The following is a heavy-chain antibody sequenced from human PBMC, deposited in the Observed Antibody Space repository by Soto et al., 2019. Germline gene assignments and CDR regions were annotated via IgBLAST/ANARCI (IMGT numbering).Heavy chain of an antibody. J-gene: IGHJ4*01. CDR1: GFTFSSYW. V-gene: IGHV3-7*04. CDR3: ARDRPRAYSSSWYGGY. CDR2: IKQDGSEK. D-gene: IGHD6-13*01. Sequence: EVQLVESGGGLVQPGGSLRLSCAASGFTFSSYWMSWVRQAPGKGLEWVANIKQDGSEKYYVDSVKGRFTISRDNASNSLYLQMNSLRAEDTAVYYCARDRPRAYSSSWYGGYLGHGTLVTVSS.